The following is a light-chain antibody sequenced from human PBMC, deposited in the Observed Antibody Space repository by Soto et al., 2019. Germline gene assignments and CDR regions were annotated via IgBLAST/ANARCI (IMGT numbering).Light chain of an antibody. CDR1: TSNTGNNY. Sequence: QSGLTQPPSVSAAPGQKVTISCSGSTSNTGNNYVSWYQHLPGTAPKLLIYDNDKRPSGIPDRFSGSRSGTSATLGITGLQTGDEAAYYCATWDGRLSAVVFGGGTQLTVL. V-gene: IGLV1-51*01. J-gene: IGLJ2*01. CDR3: ATWDGRLSAVV. CDR2: DND.